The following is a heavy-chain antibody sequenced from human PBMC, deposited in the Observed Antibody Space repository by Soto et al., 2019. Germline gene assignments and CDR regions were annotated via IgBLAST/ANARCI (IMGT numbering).Heavy chain of an antibody. J-gene: IGHJ4*02. CDR3: ARHRRTTVAKFDFDK. V-gene: IGHV4-59*08. CDR2: IFDSGNA. CDR1: GGSINSYC. D-gene: IGHD4-4*01. Sequence: QVQLQESGPGLVKPSETLALTCTVSGGSINSYCWSWIRQPPGKGLEWIAYIFDSGNANYNPSLKSRVTISVDTSKNQFSLKLTSVTAADTAVYYCARHRRTTVAKFDFDKWGQGALVTVSS.